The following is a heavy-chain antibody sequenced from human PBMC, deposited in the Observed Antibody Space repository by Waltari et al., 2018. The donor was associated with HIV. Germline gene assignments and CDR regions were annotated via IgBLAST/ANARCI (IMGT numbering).Heavy chain of an antibody. D-gene: IGHD2-8*02. Sequence: QVQLQQWGAGLLKPSDTLFLTCAVYNASFSDYYWPWIRQIPGKRLEWIGEINHRGSNDYNPSLKSRVTMSSDMSKRQFSMRLKSVVAADTALYFCAGGRDSREQRLVAGFDFWGRGTLVTVSS. V-gene: IGHV4-34*02. CDR1: NASFSDYY. CDR2: INHRGSN. J-gene: IGHJ4*02. CDR3: AGGRDSREQRLVAGFDF.